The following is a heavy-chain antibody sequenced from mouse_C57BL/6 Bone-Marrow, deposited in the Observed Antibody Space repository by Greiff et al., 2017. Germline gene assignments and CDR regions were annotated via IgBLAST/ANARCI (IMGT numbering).Heavy chain of an antibody. Sequence: VKLQESGAELVKPGASVKISCKASGYAFSSYWMNWVKQRPGKGLEWIGQIYPGDGDTNYNGKFKGKATLTADKSSSPAYMQLSSLTSEDSAVYFCARSGRFYYYAMDYWGQGTSVTVSS. D-gene: IGHD3-1*01. CDR3: ARSGRFYYYAMDY. V-gene: IGHV1-80*01. CDR1: GYAFSSYW. J-gene: IGHJ4*01. CDR2: IYPGDGDT.